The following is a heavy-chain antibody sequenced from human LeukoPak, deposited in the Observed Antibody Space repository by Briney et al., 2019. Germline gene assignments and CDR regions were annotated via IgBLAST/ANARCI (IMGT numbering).Heavy chain of an antibody. V-gene: IGHV3-33*08. D-gene: IGHD6-19*01. CDR2: IWYDGSNK. CDR1: GFTFGSYG. Sequence: GGSLRLSCAASGFTFGSYGMHWVRQAPGKGLEWVAVIWYDGSNKYYADSVKGRFTISRDNSKNTLYLQMNSLRAEDTAVYYCARDRGSAASIAVAAVPDYWGQGTLVTISS. CDR3: ARDRGSAASIAVAAVPDY. J-gene: IGHJ4*02.